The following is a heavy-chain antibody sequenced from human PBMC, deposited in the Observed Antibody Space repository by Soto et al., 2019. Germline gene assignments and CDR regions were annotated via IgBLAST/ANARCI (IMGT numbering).Heavy chain of an antibody. CDR1: GYTFTTYY. CDR2: VNPSAGTT. V-gene: IGHV1-46*01. CDR3: AKDNGAAVARSWGAHFDC. J-gene: IGHJ4*01. Sequence: ASVKVSCKASGYTFTTYYIHWVRQAPGQGLEWIGIVNPSAGTTSYAQKFQGRVTMTRDTSTSTVYMELSSLNSEDTAMYYCAKDNGAAVARSWGAHFDCWG. D-gene: IGHD6-19*01.